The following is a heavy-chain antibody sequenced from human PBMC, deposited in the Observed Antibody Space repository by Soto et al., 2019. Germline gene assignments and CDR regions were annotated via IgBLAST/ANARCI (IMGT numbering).Heavy chain of an antibody. CDR1: GYSFTDYW. Sequence: PGESLKISCKASGYSFTDYWITWVRQMPGKGLEWMGRIDPRDSQSNYSPSFQGHVTISADKSSSTAYLQWNGLKASDTAMYYCARTGYGNWLDPWGQGTLVTVSS. V-gene: IGHV5-10-1*01. J-gene: IGHJ5*02. D-gene: IGHD3-10*01. CDR3: ARTGYGNWLDP. CDR2: IDPRDSQS.